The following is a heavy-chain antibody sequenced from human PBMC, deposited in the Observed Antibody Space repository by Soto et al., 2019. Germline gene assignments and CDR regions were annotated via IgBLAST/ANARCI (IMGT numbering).Heavy chain of an antibody. CDR3: ARDRGYSYGGLDY. J-gene: IGHJ4*02. V-gene: IGHV3-33*01. CDR1: GFTFSSYG. D-gene: IGHD5-18*01. CDR2: IWYDGSNK. Sequence: QVQLVESGGGVVQPGRSLRLSCAASGFTFSSYGMHWVRQAPGKGLEWVAVIWYDGSNKYYADSVKGRFTISRDNSKNTLYLQMNSLRAEDTAVCYCARDRGYSYGGLDYWGQGTLVTVSS.